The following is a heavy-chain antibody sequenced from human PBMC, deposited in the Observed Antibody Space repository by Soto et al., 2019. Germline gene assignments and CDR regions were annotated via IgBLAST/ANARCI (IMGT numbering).Heavy chain of an antibody. J-gene: IGHJ6*02. D-gene: IGHD6-13*01. Sequence: PGESLKISCKGSGYSFSSYWIGWVRQMPGKGLEWMGIIYPGDSDTRYSPSFQGQVTISADKSISTAYLQWSSLKASDTAIYYCARTAAAGKYYYGVDVWGQGTTVTVSS. CDR1: GYSFSSYW. CDR2: IYPGDSDT. CDR3: ARTAAAGKYYYGVDV. V-gene: IGHV5-51*01.